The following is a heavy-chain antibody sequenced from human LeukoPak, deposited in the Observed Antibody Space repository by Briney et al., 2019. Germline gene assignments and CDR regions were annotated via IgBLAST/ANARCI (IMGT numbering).Heavy chain of an antibody. CDR2: MNPNSGNT. CDR3: ARGPYYDFWSGYYSYFDY. CDR1: GYTFTSCD. Sequence: ASVKVSCKASGYTFTSCDINWVRQATGQGLEWMGWMNPNSGNTGYAQKFQGRVTMTRNTSISTAYMELSSLRSEDTAVYYCARGPYYDFWSGYYSYFDYWGQGTLVTVSS. V-gene: IGHV1-8*01. J-gene: IGHJ4*02. D-gene: IGHD3-3*01.